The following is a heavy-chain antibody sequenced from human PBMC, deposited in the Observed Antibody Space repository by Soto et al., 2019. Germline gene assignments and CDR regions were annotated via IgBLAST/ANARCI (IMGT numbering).Heavy chain of an antibody. Sequence: QVQLQQWGAGLLKPSETLSLTCAVHGGSFSGYYWSWIRQPPGKGLEWIGEINHSGSTNYNPSLKSRVTISVDTSKNQFSLKLSSVTAADTAVYYCAREYEDDAFDIWGQGTMVTVSS. D-gene: IGHD2-2*01. J-gene: IGHJ3*02. CDR2: INHSGST. CDR1: GGSFSGYY. V-gene: IGHV4-34*01. CDR3: AREYEDDAFDI.